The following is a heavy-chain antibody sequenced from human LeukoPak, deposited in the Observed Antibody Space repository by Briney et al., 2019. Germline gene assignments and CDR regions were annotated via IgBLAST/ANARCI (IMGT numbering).Heavy chain of an antibody. D-gene: IGHD6-19*01. J-gene: IGHJ4*02. Sequence: TGGSLRLSCAASGFTFGSYSMNWVRQAPGKGLEWVSYISSSSSTIYYADSVKGRFTISRDNAKNSLYLQMNSLRAEDTAVYYCARSRLWGGIAVAGTPDYWGQGTLVTVSS. CDR3: ARSRLWGGIAVAGTPDY. CDR2: ISSSSSTI. V-gene: IGHV3-48*01. CDR1: GFTFGSYS.